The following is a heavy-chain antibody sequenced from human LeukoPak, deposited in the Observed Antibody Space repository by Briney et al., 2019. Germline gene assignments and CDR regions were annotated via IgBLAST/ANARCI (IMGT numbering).Heavy chain of an antibody. J-gene: IGHJ3*02. CDR2: ISWNSGSI. CDR1: GFTSDDYA. CDR3: AKARDGLIGDAFDI. D-gene: IGHD5-24*01. V-gene: IGHV3-9*02. Sequence: GGSLRLSCAASGFTSDDYAMHWVRQAPGKGLEWVSGISWNSGSIGYADSVKGRFTISRDNAKNSLYLQMNSLRAEDTALYYCAKARDGLIGDAFDIWGQGTMVTVSS.